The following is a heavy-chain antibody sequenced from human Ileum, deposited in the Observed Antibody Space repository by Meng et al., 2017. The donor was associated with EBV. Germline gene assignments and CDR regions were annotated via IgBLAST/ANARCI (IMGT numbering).Heavy chain of an antibody. Sequence: QLQLQVVDAGVCMPPPAVSRTLSGAGGCITISGHSRSWIRQPPGKGLEWIADIYNSGSTYYTHSLKSRVTISVDKSKNTLSLKLSTLTAEDTAVYYCARAHPPDVPPDYWGQGTLVTVSS. CDR1: GGCITISGHS. D-gene: IGHD1-14*01. CDR3: ARAHPPDVPPDY. J-gene: IGHJ4*02. V-gene: IGHV4-30-2*01. CDR2: IYNSGST.